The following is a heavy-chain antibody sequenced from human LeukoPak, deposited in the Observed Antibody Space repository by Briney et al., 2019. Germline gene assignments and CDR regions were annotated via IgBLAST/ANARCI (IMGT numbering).Heavy chain of an antibody. V-gene: IGHV1-18*01. CDR1: GYTFTSYG. D-gene: IGHD2-2*01. CDR2: ISAYNGNT. Sequence: ASVKVSCKASGYTFTSYGISWVRQAPGQGLEWMGWISAYNGNTNYAQKLQGRVTMTTDTSTSTAYMELRSLRSDDTAIYYCARDLMYCDTMSCYDGDFDYWGQGTPVTVSS. J-gene: IGHJ4*02. CDR3: ARDLMYCDTMSCYDGDFDY.